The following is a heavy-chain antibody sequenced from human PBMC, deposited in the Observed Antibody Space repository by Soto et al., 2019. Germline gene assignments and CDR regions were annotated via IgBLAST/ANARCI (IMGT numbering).Heavy chain of an antibody. Sequence: GGSLRLSCAASGFTFSSYAMSWVRQAPGKGLEWVSAISGSGGSTYYADSVKGRFTISRDNSKNTLYLQMNSLRAEDTAVYYCAKDMAYYDFWSGYQDGCMDVWGQGTTVTVSS. CDR2: ISGSGGST. CDR3: AKDMAYYDFWSGYQDGCMDV. CDR1: GFTFSSYA. J-gene: IGHJ6*02. D-gene: IGHD3-3*01. V-gene: IGHV3-23*01.